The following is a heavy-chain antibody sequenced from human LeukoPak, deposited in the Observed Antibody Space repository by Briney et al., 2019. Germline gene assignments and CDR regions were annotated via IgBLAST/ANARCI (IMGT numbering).Heavy chain of an antibody. CDR2: IYYSGIT. CDR3: ARSFCRGGDCYSFDY. D-gene: IGHD2-21*01. J-gene: IGHJ4*02. V-gene: IGHV4-59*01. Sequence: PSETLSLTCTVSGGFISSYSWSWIRQPPGKGLGWIGYIYYSGITNYNPSLKSRVIISVDISKNQFSLKLSSVTAADTAVYYCARSFCRGGDCYSFDYWGQGSLVTVSS. CDR1: GGFISSYS.